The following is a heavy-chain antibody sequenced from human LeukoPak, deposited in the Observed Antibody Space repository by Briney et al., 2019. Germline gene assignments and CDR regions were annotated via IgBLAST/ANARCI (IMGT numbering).Heavy chain of an antibody. CDR2: ISYDGSNK. D-gene: IGHD3-10*01. CDR3: ARDSHYLPDY. CDR1: GGSISSSN. Sequence: TLSLTCAVSGGSISSSNWWSWVRPAPGKGLEWVAVISYDGSNKYYADSVKGRFTISRDNSKNTLYLQMNSLRAEDTAVYYCARDSHYLPDYWGQGTLVTVSS. J-gene: IGHJ4*02. V-gene: IGHV3-30-3*01.